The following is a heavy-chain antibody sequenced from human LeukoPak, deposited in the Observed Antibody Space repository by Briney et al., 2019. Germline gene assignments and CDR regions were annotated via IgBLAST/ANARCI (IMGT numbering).Heavy chain of an antibody. V-gene: IGHV3-21*01. J-gene: IGHJ6*02. CDR3: ARDDIRNYYYYDMDV. D-gene: IGHD5-12*01. CDR1: GFTFSSYS. Sequence: GGSLRLSCAASGFTFSSYSMNWVRQAPGNGLEWVSSISSSSSYIYYADSVKGRFTISRDNAKNSLYLQMNSLRAEDTAVYYCARDDIRNYYYYDMDVWGQGTTVTVSS. CDR2: ISSSSSYI.